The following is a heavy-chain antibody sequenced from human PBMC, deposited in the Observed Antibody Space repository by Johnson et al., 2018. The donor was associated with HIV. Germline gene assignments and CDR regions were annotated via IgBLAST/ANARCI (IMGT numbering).Heavy chain of an antibody. CDR3: TKYGSDSGDFYAFDI. CDR2: IRGQVYGGTT. CDR1: GFRFGDYA. V-gene: IGHV3-49*03. D-gene: IGHD4-17*01. J-gene: IGHJ3*02. Sequence: VQLVESGGGVVRPGGSLRLSCIASGFRFGDYAMSWFRQAPGKGLEWVGFIRGQVYGGTTEYAASVKGRFTISIDDSKSLAYLQMNSLKTEDTAVYYCTKYGSDSGDFYAFDIWGQGTMVTVSS.